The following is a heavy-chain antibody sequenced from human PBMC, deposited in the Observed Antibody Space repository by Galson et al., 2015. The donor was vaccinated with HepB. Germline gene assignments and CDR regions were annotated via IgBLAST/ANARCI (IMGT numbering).Heavy chain of an antibody. D-gene: IGHD5-12*01. CDR1: GFTFSSYA. V-gene: IGHV3-23*01. CDR2: ISGSGGST. CDR3: AKEAVDSGYDHYYYYGMDV. Sequence: SLRLSCAASGFTFSSYAMSWVRQAPGKGLEWVSAISGSGGSTYYADSVKGRFTISRDNSKNTLYLQMNSLRAEDTAVYYCAKEAVDSGYDHYYYYGMDVWGQGTTVTVSS. J-gene: IGHJ6*02.